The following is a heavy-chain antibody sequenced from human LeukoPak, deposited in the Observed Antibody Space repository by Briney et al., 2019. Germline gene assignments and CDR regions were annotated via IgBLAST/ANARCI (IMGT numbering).Heavy chain of an antibody. CDR1: GFTFDDYA. J-gene: IGHJ4*02. D-gene: IGHD3-22*01. CDR2: ISWNSGSI. V-gene: IGHV3-9*01. CDR3: ATSAFDSSGYYSY. Sequence: GRSLRLSCAASGFTFDDYAMHWVRQAPGKGLEWVSGISWNSGSIGYADSVKGRFTISRDNAKNSLYLQMNSLRAEDTAVYYCATSAFDSSGYYSYWGQGTLVTVSS.